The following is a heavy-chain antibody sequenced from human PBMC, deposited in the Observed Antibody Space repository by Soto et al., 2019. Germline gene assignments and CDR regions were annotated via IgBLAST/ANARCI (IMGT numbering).Heavy chain of an antibody. CDR1: GGSITTGGYY. V-gene: IGHV4-31*03. Sequence: PSETLSLTCTVSGGSITTGGYYWSWIRQLPGKGLEWIGHRYYSECTYYNPSLKSRVSISLDTSKNKFSLKLSVVTAADTAMYYCGRTKCSGRSCYSGSLDYGGQGTPVTVSS. J-gene: IGHJ4*02. CDR3: GRTKCSGRSCYSGSLDY. D-gene: IGHD2-15*01. CDR2: RYYSECT.